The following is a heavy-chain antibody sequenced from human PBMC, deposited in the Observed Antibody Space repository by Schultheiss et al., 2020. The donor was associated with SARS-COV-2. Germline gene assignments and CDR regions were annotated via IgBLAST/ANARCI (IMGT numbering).Heavy chain of an antibody. D-gene: IGHD3-10*01. Sequence: SETLSLTCTVSGGSISSSSYYWGWIRQPPGKGLEWIGSIYYSGSTYYNPSLKSRVTISVDTSKNQFSLKLSSVTAADTAVYYCARASDIMVRGVVEYKSYQYHYMDVWGKGTTVTVSS. CDR3: ARASDIMVRGVVEYKSYQYHYMDV. CDR2: IYYSGST. J-gene: IGHJ6*03. V-gene: IGHV4-39*01. CDR1: GGSISSSSYY.